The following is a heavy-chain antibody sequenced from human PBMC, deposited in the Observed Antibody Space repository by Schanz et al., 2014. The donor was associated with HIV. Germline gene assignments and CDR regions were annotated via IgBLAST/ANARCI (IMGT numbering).Heavy chain of an antibody. CDR3: ARDVAGCSGTSCYSDAFDI. CDR2: ISYDRSHK. CDR1: GITFSSYA. J-gene: IGHJ3*02. V-gene: IGHV3-30*03. D-gene: IGHD2-2*01. Sequence: VQLLDSGGDLIQPGGSLRLSCAASGITFSSYAMSWVRQAPGKGLEWVAVISYDRSHKYYADSVKGRFTISRDNSKNTLFLQMNSLRAEDTAVYFCARDVAGCSGTSCYSDAFDIWGQGTLVTVSS.